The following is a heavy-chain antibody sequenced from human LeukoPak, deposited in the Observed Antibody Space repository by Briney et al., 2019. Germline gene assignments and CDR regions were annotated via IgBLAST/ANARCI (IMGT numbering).Heavy chain of an antibody. J-gene: IGHJ6*02. D-gene: IGHD3-3*01. Sequence: GGSLRLSCAASGFTFSSYGMHWVRQAPGKGLEWVAVISYDGSNKYYADSVKGRFTISRDNSKNSLYLQMNSLRAEDTALYYCAKDMFPLLEWLYSGMDVWGQGTTVTVSS. CDR1: GFTFSSYG. CDR3: AKDMFPLLEWLYSGMDV. V-gene: IGHV3-30*18. CDR2: ISYDGSNK.